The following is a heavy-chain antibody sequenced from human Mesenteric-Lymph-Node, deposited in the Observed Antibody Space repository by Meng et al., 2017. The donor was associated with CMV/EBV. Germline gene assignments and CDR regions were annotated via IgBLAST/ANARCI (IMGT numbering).Heavy chain of an antibody. D-gene: IGHD3-9*01. J-gene: IGHJ4*02. Sequence: GESLKISCAASGFTFSNYGMHWVRQAPGKGLEWLAFIRYDGSDKYYADSVKGRFTISRDNSKNTLYLQMNSLRPEDTAVYYCARVRRYFDWVDYWGQGTLVTVSS. CDR3: ARVRRYFDWVDY. CDR2: IRYDGSDK. CDR1: GFTFSNYG. V-gene: IGHV3-30*02.